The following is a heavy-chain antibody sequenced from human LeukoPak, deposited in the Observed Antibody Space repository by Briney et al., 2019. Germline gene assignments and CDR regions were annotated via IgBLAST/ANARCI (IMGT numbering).Heavy chain of an antibody. V-gene: IGHV3-23*01. CDR3: AKYLSATNFFDY. CDR1: GFSFSSYV. CDR2: INSRGDGT. J-gene: IGHJ4*02. D-gene: IGHD6-25*01. Sequence: PGGSLRLSCAASGFSFSSYVMSWVRQAPGKGLEWISTINSRGDGTYYADSVKGRFTISRDNSKNTLNLQMNSLRAEDTAIYYCAKYLSATNFFDYWGQGTLVTVSS.